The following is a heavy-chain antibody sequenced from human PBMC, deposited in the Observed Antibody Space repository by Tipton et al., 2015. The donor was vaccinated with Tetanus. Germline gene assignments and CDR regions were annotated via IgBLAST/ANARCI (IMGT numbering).Heavy chain of an antibody. CDR3: ARLGVYPDY. V-gene: IGHV4-59*01. Sequence: GLVKPSETLSLTCTVSGGSISSYYWSWIRQPPGKGLEWIGYIYYSGSTNYNPSLKSRVTISVDTSKNQFSLKLSSVTAADTAVYYCARLGVYPDYWGQGTLVTVSS. J-gene: IGHJ4*02. D-gene: IGHD6-13*01. CDR2: IYYSGST. CDR1: GGSISSYY.